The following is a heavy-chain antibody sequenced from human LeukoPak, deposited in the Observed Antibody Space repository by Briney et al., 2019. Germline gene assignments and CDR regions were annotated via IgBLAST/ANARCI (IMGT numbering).Heavy chain of an antibody. V-gene: IGHV3-9*01. Sequence: PGRSLRLSCAASGFTFDDYAMHWVRQAPGKGLEGVSGISWNSGSIGYADSVKGRFTISRDNAKNSLYLQMNSLRAEDTALYYCAKVGSGYDYTSGPFDIWGQGTMVTVSS. CDR3: AKVGSGYDYTSGPFDI. D-gene: IGHD5-12*01. CDR1: GFTFDDYA. J-gene: IGHJ3*02. CDR2: ISWNSGSI.